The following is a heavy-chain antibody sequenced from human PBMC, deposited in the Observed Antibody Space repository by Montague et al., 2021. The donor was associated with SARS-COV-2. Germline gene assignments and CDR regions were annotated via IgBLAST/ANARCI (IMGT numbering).Heavy chain of an antibody. CDR2: IFYTGNT. CDR1: GGSVSSRSYY. J-gene: IGHJ3*02. V-gene: IGHV4-39*01. CDR3: ARHPGSPKDAFDI. Sequence: SETLSLTCTVSGGSVSSRSYYWGWIRQPPGEGLEWIGTIFYTGNTYYNPSLKSRITISIDRPKNQFSLKLTSVAAADTSLYYCARHPGSPKDAFDIWGQGTMVTVSS.